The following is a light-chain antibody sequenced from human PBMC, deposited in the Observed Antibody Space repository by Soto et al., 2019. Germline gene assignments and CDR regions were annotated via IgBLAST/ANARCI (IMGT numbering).Light chain of an antibody. V-gene: IGLV2-14*01. CDR3: SLYNSSSPGV. CDR1: SSDVGGYNY. J-gene: IGLJ1*01. Sequence: QSVLTQPASVSGSPGQSITISCTGTSSDVGGYNYVSWYQQHPGKAPKLMIYEVSNRPSGVSNRFSGSKSGNTASLTISGLQGEDEAGYYCSLYNSSSPGVFGTGTKVT. CDR2: EVS.